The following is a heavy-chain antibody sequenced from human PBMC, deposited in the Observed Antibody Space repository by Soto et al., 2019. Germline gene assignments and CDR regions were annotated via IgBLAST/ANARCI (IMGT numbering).Heavy chain of an antibody. CDR1: WFTFSSYS. Sequence: GGAPRVSCAASWFTFSSYSITWVRQAPGKGLEWVSSISSSSSYIYYADSVKGRFTISRDNAKNSLYLQMNSLRAEDTAVYYCARDPYPQYWGQGTLATVSS. V-gene: IGHV3-21*01. CDR3: ARDPYPQY. J-gene: IGHJ4*02. CDR2: ISSSSSYI.